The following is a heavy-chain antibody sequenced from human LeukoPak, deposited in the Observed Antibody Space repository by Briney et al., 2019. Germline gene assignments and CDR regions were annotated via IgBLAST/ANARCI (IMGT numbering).Heavy chain of an antibody. D-gene: IGHD4-23*01. CDR3: ASHLRVNYFDY. CDR1: GGSISSYY. Sequence: PSETLSLTCTVSGGSISSYYWSWIRQPPGRGLEWIGYIYYSGSTNYNPSLKSRVTISVDTSKNQFSLKLSSVTAADTAVYYCASHLRVNYFDYWGQGTLVTVSS. V-gene: IGHV4-59*01. J-gene: IGHJ4*02. CDR2: IYYSGST.